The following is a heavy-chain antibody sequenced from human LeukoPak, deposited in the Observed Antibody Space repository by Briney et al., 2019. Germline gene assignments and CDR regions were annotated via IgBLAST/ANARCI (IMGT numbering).Heavy chain of an antibody. D-gene: IGHD2-15*01. CDR2: IYYSGST. CDR3: ARQLKWDNWFDP. V-gene: IGHV4-59*08. J-gene: IGHJ5*02. Sequence: SETLSLTCTVSGGSISSYYWSWIRQPPGKGLEWIGYIYYSGSTNYNPSPKSRVTISVDTSKNQFSLKLSSVTAADTAVYYCARQLKWDNWFDPWGQGTLVTVSS. CDR1: GGSISSYY.